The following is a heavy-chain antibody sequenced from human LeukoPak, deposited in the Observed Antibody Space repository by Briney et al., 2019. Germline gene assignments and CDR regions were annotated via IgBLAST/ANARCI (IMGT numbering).Heavy chain of an antibody. CDR3: ARDLIVVTNRPPVLEY. Sequence: ASVKVSCKASGYTFSTYGISWLRQAPGQGLEWMGWISAYNGNTNYAQKLQGRVTMTTDTSTSTAYMELRSLRSDDAAVYYCARDLIVVTNRPPVLEYWGQGTLVTVSS. V-gene: IGHV1-18*01. D-gene: IGHD5-12*01. J-gene: IGHJ4*02. CDR1: GYTFSTYG. CDR2: ISAYNGNT.